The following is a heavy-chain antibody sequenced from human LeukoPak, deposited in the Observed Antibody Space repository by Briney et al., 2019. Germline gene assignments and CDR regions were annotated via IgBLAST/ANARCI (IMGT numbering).Heavy chain of an antibody. Sequence: SETLSLTCTVSGDSFSYFYWSWIRQPPGKGLEWIGYIYNSGSTSYNPSLKSRVTLSVDTSKKQFSLKLSSVTAADPAVYYCAXSYYSDSSGSKDAFDIWGQGTMVTVSS. CDR2: IYNSGST. V-gene: IGHV4-59*08. J-gene: IGHJ3*02. D-gene: IGHD3-22*01. CDR3: AXSYYSDSSGSKDAFDI. CDR1: GDSFSYFY.